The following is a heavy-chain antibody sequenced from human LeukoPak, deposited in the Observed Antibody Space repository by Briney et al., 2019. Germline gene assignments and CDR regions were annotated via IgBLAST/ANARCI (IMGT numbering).Heavy chain of an antibody. Sequence: PSETLSLTCAVYGGSFSGYYWSWIRQPPGKGLEWIGEINHSGSTNYNPSLKSRVTISVDTSKNQFSLKLSSVTAADTAVYYCARVWDIVVVPGGYWFDPWGQGTLVTVSS. CDR1: GGSFSGYY. V-gene: IGHV4-34*01. CDR3: ARVWDIVVVPGGYWFDP. D-gene: IGHD2-2*01. J-gene: IGHJ5*02. CDR2: INHSGST.